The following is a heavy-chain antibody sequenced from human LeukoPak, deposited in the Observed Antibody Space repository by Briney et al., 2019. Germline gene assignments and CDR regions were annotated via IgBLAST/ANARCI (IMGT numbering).Heavy chain of an antibody. CDR3: ARTWRGYCSSTSCLGGFDY. V-gene: IGHV1-69*05. J-gene: IGHJ4*02. Sequence: GASVKVSCKASGGTFSSYAISWVRQAPGQGLEWMGGIIPIFGTANYAQKFQGRVTITTDESTSTAYMELSSLRSEDTAVYYCARTWRGYCSSTSCLGGFDYWGQGTLVTVSS. CDR1: GGTFSSYA. D-gene: IGHD2-2*01. CDR2: IIPIFGTA.